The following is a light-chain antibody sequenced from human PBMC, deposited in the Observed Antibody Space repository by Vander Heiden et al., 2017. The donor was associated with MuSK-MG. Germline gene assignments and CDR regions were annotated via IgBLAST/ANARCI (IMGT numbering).Light chain of an antibody. J-gene: IGLJ1*01. CDR2: SNN. Sequence: QSVLTPPPSASGTPGQRVTISCSGSSSNIGSNYVYWYQQLPGTAPKLLIYSNNQRPSGVPDRFSGSKSGTSASLAISGLRSEDEADYYCAAWDDSLSGSYVFGTGTKVTVL. CDR1: SSNIGSNY. V-gene: IGLV1-47*02. CDR3: AAWDDSLSGSYV.